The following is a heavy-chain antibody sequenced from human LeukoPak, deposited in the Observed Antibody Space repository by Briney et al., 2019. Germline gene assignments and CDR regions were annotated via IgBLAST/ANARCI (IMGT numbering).Heavy chain of an antibody. J-gene: IGHJ4*02. Sequence: PGGSLRLSCAASGFTFSSFGMSWVRQVPGKGLEWVSSISGVDGGTYYADSVKGRFTISRDNSKNTLYLQMNSLRAEDTAVYYCAKDPKWGRPFSTFDFWGQGTLVTVSS. D-gene: IGHD1-26*01. CDR1: GFTFSSFG. CDR3: AKDPKWGRPFSTFDF. V-gene: IGHV3-23*01. CDR2: ISGVDGGT.